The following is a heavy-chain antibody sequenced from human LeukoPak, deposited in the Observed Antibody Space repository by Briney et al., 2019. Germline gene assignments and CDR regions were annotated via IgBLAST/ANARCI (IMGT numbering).Heavy chain of an antibody. CDR2: ISSSSSTI. J-gene: IGHJ4*02. V-gene: IGHV3-48*01. CDR3: ARETSGDYDFWSGYYTYYFDY. CDR1: GFTFSSYS. Sequence: GGSLRLSCAASGFTFSSYSMNWVRQAPGKGLEWVSYISSSSSTICYADSVKGRFTISRDNAKNSLYLQMNSLRAEDTAVYYCARETSGDYDFWSGYYTYYFDYWGQGNMVTVSS. D-gene: IGHD3-3*01.